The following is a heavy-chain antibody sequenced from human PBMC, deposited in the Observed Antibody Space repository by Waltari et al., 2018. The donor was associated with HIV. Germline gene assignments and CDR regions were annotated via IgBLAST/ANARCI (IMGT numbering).Heavy chain of an antibody. CDR2: IYHSGTT. CDR3: ARVDENNSGRMDY. J-gene: IGHJ4*02. CDR1: GASITSNNW. V-gene: IGHV4-4*02. Sequence: QVHLQETGPGLVKPSGTLSLTCVVSGASITSNNWWSWVRQPPRKGREWIGEIYHSGTTNYNPSLKSRVTISLDKSKNHFSLRLTSATAADTAVYYCARVDENNSGRMDYWGQGNLVTVSS. D-gene: IGHD6-25*01.